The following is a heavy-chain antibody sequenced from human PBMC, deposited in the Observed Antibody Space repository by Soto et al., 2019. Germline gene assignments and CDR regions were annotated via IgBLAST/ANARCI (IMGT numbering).Heavy chain of an antibody. CDR3: AANPSYSGSYSEWDFDI. J-gene: IGHJ3*02. Sequence: QVQLVESGGGVVQPGRSLRLSCAASGFTFSSYAMHWVRQAPGKGLEWVAVISYDGSNKYYADSVKGRFTISRDNSKNTLYLQMNSLRAEDTAVYYCAANPSYSGSYSEWDFDIWGQGTMVTVSS. CDR1: GFTFSSYA. CDR2: ISYDGSNK. D-gene: IGHD1-26*01. V-gene: IGHV3-30-3*01.